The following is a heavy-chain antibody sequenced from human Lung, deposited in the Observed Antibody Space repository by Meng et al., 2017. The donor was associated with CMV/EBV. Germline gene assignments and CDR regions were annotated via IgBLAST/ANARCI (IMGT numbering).Heavy chain of an antibody. V-gene: IGHV7-4-1*02. CDR2: ISTNTGTP. D-gene: IGHD2/OR15-2a*01. Sequence: QVQLVQSGVELKKPGDSVTVSCKASGYTFSTYTINGVRQAHGRGLEWMGWISTNTGTPTYTQGFTGRFVFSLDTSVSTAYLQISSLKAEDTAVYYCARGGNFDPWGQGTLVTVSS. CDR3: ARGGNFDP. CDR1: GYTFSTYT. J-gene: IGHJ5*02.